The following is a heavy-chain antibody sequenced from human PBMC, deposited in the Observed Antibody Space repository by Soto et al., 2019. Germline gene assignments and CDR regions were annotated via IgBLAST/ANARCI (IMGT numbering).Heavy chain of an antibody. CDR2: IYYSGST. V-gene: IGHV4-59*01. D-gene: IGHD4-17*01. J-gene: IGHJ6*03. CDR3: ARARTPTVTTYNYYYYMDV. CDR1: GCSISSCY. Sequence: PSETLSLTCSFSGCSISSCYWSWSRRPPGKGLEWIGYIYYSGSTNYNPSLKSRVTISVDTSKNQFSLKLSSVTAADTAVYYCARARTPTVTTYNYYYYMDVWGKGTTVT.